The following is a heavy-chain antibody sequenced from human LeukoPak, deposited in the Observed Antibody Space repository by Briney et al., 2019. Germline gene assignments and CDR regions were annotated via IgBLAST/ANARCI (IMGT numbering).Heavy chain of an antibody. CDR1: GRPISSYY. CDR2: IYTSGST. CDR3: ARHVVVVPAAIWFDP. D-gene: IGHD2-2*01. J-gene: IGHJ5*02. V-gene: IGHV4-4*09. Sequence: PSETLSLTCTVSGRPISSYYWRWIRHPPGKGLEWIGYIYTSGSTNYNPSLKSRVTISVDTSKNQFSLKLSSVTAADTAVYYCARHVVVVPAAIWFDPWGQGTLVTVSS.